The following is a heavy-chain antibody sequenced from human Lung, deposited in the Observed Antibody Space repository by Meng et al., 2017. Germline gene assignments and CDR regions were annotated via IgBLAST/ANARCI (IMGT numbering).Heavy chain of an antibody. Sequence: QVETPQRGAGVLKPPDPPSLTCVVSGGSFSDYYWSWIRQPPGKGLEWIGEINHSGSTNYTPSLESRATISVDTSQNNLSLKLSSVTAADSAVYYCARGPTTMAHDFDYWGQGTLVTVSS. J-gene: IGHJ4*02. CDR2: INHSGST. CDR3: ARGPTTMAHDFDY. V-gene: IGHV4-34*02. D-gene: IGHD4-11*01. CDR1: GGSFSDYY.